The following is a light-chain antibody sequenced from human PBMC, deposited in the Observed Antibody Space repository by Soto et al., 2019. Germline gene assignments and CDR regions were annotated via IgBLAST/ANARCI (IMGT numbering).Light chain of an antibody. J-gene: IGKJ5*01. V-gene: IGKV3-20*01. CDR1: QSVSSDF. CDR3: QQYGDSPIT. CDR2: GAS. Sequence: EIVIAQSPATLAVSPGERAPLSCRASQSVSSDFLAWYQRKPGQAPRLLIYGASTRATGIPDRFSGSGSGTDFTLTISRLEPEDFAVYDCQQYGDSPITFGQGTRLEIK.